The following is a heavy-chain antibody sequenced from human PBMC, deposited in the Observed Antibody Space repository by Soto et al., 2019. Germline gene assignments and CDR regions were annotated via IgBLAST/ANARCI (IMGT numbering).Heavy chain of an antibody. CDR2: ISGSGGST. CDR1: GFTLSSYA. V-gene: IGHV3-23*01. CDR3: AKGHIVVVTATTNWFDP. D-gene: IGHD2-21*02. J-gene: IGHJ5*02. Sequence: EVQLLESGGGLVQPGGSLRLSCAASGFTLSSYAMSWVRQAPGKGLEWVSAISGSGGSTYYADSVKGRFTISRDNSKNTLYLQMNSLRVEDTAVYYWAKGHIVVVTATTNWFDPWGQGTLVTVSS.